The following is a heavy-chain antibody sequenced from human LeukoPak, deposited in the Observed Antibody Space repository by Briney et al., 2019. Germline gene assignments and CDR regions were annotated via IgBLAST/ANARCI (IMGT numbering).Heavy chain of an antibody. Sequence: PSETLSLTCAVYGGSFSGYYWSWIRQPPGKGLEWIGEINHSGSTNYNPSLKSRVTISVDTSKNQFSLKLSSVTAADTAVYYCARVTGGTMIVAHFDYWGQGTLVTVSS. D-gene: IGHD3-22*01. J-gene: IGHJ4*02. CDR1: GGSFSGYY. CDR3: ARVTGGTMIVAHFDY. CDR2: INHSGST. V-gene: IGHV4-34*01.